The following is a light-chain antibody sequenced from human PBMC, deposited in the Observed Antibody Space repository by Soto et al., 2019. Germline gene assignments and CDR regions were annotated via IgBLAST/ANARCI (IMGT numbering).Light chain of an antibody. V-gene: IGKV1-5*01. CDR1: QRIDRY. CDR2: DAS. CDR3: QQYKDGAWT. Sequence: DIQFTQSPSTLSASVGDRVTVTCRASQRIDRYLAWYQQKPGKAPKLLVYDASTLEGGVPSSFSGSGSATEFILTISSLQPDDFATYYCQQYKDGAWTFGQGTKVDIK. J-gene: IGKJ1*01.